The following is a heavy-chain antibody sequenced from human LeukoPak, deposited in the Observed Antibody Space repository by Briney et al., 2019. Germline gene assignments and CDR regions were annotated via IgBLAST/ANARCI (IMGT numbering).Heavy chain of an antibody. V-gene: IGHV3-30*04. CDR2: ISYDGSNK. CDR3: ARDLTAMGIFDY. D-gene: IGHD5-18*01. J-gene: IGHJ4*02. CDR1: GFTFSSYA. Sequence: PGGSLRLSCAASGFTFSSYAMHWVRQAPGKGLEWVAVISYDGSNKYYADSVKGRFTLSRDNSKNTLYLQMNSLRAEDTAVYYCARDLTAMGIFDYWGQGTLVTVSS.